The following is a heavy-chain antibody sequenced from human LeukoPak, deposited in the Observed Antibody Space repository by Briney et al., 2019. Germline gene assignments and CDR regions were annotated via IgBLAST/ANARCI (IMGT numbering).Heavy chain of an antibody. CDR3: ARVSPRPRFDS. D-gene: IGHD1-14*01. CDR1: GGSMNSYY. J-gene: IGHJ4*02. V-gene: IGHV4-59*01. CDR2: IYYSGST. Sequence: SETLSLTCTVSGGSMNSYYWSWLRQPPGKGLEWIGYIYYSGSTNYNPSLKSRVTISVDTSKKEVSLKLSSVTATDTAVYYCARVSPRPRFDSWGQGTLVTVSS.